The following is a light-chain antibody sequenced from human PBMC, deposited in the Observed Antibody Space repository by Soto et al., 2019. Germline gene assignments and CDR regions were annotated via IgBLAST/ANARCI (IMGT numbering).Light chain of an antibody. Sequence: EIVLTQSPATLSLSPGERATLSCRASQSVSTYLAWYQQKPGQAPRLLIYDASNRATGVPARFRGSGSGTDFTLTISGLDPEDFVVYYCQQRSNWPRTFGQGTKLDIK. V-gene: IGKV3-11*01. J-gene: IGKJ2*01. CDR3: QQRSNWPRT. CDR1: QSVSTY. CDR2: DAS.